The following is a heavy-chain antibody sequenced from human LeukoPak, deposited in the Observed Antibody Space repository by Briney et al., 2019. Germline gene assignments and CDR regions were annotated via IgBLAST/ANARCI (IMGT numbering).Heavy chain of an antibody. CDR3: ARTSITIFGVDAFDI. Sequence: ASVKVSCKASGYTFTAYFMHWVRQAPGQGLEWMGRINPNSGGTNYAQKFQGRVTMTRDTSITTAYMDLSRLTYDDTAVYYCARTSITIFGVDAFDIWGQGTMVTVSS. V-gene: IGHV1-2*06. J-gene: IGHJ3*02. D-gene: IGHD3-3*01. CDR1: GYTFTAYF. CDR2: INPNSGGT.